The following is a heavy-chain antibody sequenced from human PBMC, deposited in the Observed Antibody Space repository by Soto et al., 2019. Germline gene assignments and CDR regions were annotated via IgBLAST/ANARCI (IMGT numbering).Heavy chain of an antibody. CDR2: ISYDGSNK. CDR3: AKLWAWDYDSSGSPDLSYFDY. D-gene: IGHD3-22*01. J-gene: IGHJ4*02. V-gene: IGHV3-30*18. Sequence: PGGSLRLSCSVSGFTFSTYGMHWVRQAPGKGLEWVAVISYDGSNKNYADSVKGRFTISRDNSKNTLYLQMNSLRAEDTAVYYCAKLWAWDYDSSGSPDLSYFDYWGQGALVTVSS. CDR1: GFTFSTYG.